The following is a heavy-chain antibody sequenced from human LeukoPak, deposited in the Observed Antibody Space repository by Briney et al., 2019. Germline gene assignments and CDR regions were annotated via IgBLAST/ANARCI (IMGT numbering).Heavy chain of an antibody. J-gene: IGHJ4*02. Sequence: GASVKVSCKASGGTFSSYAISWVRQAPGQGLEWMGGIIPIFGTANYAQKFQGRVTITADESTSTAYMELSSLRSEDTAVYYCARDYDYGGYYFDYRGQGTLVTVSS. CDR3: ARDYDYGGYYFDY. CDR1: GGTFSSYA. CDR2: IIPIFGTA. D-gene: IGHD4-17*01. V-gene: IGHV1-69*01.